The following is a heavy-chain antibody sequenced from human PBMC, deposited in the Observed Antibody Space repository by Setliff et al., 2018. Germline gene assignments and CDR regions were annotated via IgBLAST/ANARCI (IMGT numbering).Heavy chain of an antibody. D-gene: IGHD3-3*01. Sequence: NPGGSLRLSCAASGFTFSSYSMNWVRQAPGKGLEWVSSISSSSSYIYYADSVKGRFTISRDNAKNSLYLQMNSLRAEDTAVYYCARDGYYNFWSGPSLAPNWFDPWGQGTLVTAPQ. J-gene: IGHJ5*02. V-gene: IGHV3-21*01. CDR1: GFTFSSYS. CDR2: ISSSSSYI. CDR3: ARDGYYNFWSGPSLAPNWFDP.